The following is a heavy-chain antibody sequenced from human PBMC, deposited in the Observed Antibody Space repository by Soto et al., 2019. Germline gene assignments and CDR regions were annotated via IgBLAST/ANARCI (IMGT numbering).Heavy chain of an antibody. D-gene: IGHD6-13*01. Sequence: SETLSLTCTVSGGSISSRSYYWGWIRQPPGKGLEWIGTIYYSGSTYYNPSLKSRVTISVDTSKNQFSLKLSSVTAADTAVYYCARHETAAIRCWFEPWGQGTLVTVSS. CDR1: GGSISSRSYY. V-gene: IGHV4-39*01. CDR2: IYYSGST. CDR3: ARHETAAIRCWFEP. J-gene: IGHJ5*02.